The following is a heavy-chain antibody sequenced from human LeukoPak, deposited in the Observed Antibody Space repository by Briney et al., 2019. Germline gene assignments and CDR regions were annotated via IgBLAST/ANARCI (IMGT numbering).Heavy chain of an antibody. D-gene: IGHD5-12*01. CDR2: IYYSGST. Sequence: PQTLSLTCTVSGGSISSGGYYWSWIRQHPGKGLEWIGYIYYSGSTYYNPSLKSRVTISVDTSKNQFSLKLSSVTAADTAVYYCASSVDGYLHFDYWGQGTLVTVSS. V-gene: IGHV4-31*03. CDR1: GGSISSGGYY. J-gene: IGHJ4*02. CDR3: ASSVDGYLHFDY.